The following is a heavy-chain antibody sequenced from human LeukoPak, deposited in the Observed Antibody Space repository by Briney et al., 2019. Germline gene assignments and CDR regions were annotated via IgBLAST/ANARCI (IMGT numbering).Heavy chain of an antibody. CDR3: ARVRHYGSGSYDY. Sequence: PGGSLRLSCAASGFTFSSYWMHWVRQAPGKGLVWVSRINSDGSSTSYADSVKGRFTISRDNAKNSLYLQMNSLRAEDTAVYYCARVRHYGSGSYDYWGQGTLVTVSS. D-gene: IGHD3-10*01. CDR1: GFTFSSYW. CDR2: INSDGSST. J-gene: IGHJ4*02. V-gene: IGHV3-74*01.